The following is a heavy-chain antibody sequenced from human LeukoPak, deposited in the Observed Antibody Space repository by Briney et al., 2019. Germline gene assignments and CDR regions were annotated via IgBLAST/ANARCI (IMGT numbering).Heavy chain of an antibody. D-gene: IGHD3-22*01. Sequence: TLSLTCTVSGGSISSGDYYWSWIRQPPGKGLEWIGYIYYSGSTYYNPSLKSRVTISVDTSKNQFSLKLSSVTAADRAVKYGASAVYYDGSGYFSVLEAFDIWGPGTMVTVSS. V-gene: IGHV4-30-4*08. CDR1: GGSISSGDYY. CDR3: ASAVYYDGSGYFSVLEAFDI. J-gene: IGHJ3*02. CDR2: IYYSGST.